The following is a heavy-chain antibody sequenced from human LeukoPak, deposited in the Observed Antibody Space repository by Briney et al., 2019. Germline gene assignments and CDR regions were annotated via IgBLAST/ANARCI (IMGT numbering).Heavy chain of an antibody. CDR2: ISCSGGST. CDR3: AKYSSGWPPFFDY. J-gene: IGHJ4*02. V-gene: IGHV3-23*01. D-gene: IGHD6-19*01. Sequence: GGSLRLSCAASGFAFSSYAMSWVRQAPGKGLEWVSAISCSGGSTYYADSVKGRFTISRDNSKNTLYLQMNSLRAEDTAVYYCAKYSSGWPPFFDYWGQGTLVTVSS. CDR1: GFAFSSYA.